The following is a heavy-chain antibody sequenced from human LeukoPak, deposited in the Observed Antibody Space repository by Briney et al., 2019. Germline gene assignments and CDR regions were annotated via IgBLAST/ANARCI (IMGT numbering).Heavy chain of an antibody. CDR2: IIPIFGTA. Sequence: SSVKVSCKASGGTFSSYAISWVRQAPAPGLEWMGVIIPIFGTANYAQKFQGRVTITTDESTSTAYMELSSLRSEDTAVYYCARSPAGSSGYYFDYWGKGTLVTVSS. CDR1: GGTFSSYA. V-gene: IGHV1-69*05. J-gene: IGHJ4*02. CDR3: ARSPAGSSGYYFDY. D-gene: IGHD3-22*01.